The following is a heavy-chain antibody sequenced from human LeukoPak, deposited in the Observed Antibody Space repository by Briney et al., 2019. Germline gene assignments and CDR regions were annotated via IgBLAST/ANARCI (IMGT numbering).Heavy chain of an antibody. D-gene: IGHD5-12*01. V-gene: IGHV4-4*02. CDR2: IYHSGST. J-gene: IGHJ6*02. Sequence: NPSETLSLTFAVSGGSISSSNWWSWLRQPPGEGLGWIGEIYHSGSTNYHPSLKSRVTIAVDKSKNHSSLKLSSVTAADTAVYYWAREEDGGYGIYGMDVWGQGTTVTVSS. CDR1: GGSISSSNW. CDR3: AREEDGGYGIYGMDV.